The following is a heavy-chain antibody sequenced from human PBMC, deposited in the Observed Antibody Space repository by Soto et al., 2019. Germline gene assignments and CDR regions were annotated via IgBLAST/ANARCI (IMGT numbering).Heavy chain of an antibody. CDR1: GYTFTSYG. CDR2: VSAYNGNT. V-gene: IGHV1-18*04. CDR3: ARDVGATSKPYYFDY. J-gene: IGHJ4*02. Sequence: GASVKVSCKASGYTFTSYGISWVRQAPGQGLEWMGWVSAYNGNTNYAQKLQGRVTMTTDASTSTAYMELRSPRSDDTAVYYCARDVGATSKPYYFDYWGQGTLVTVSS. D-gene: IGHD1-26*01.